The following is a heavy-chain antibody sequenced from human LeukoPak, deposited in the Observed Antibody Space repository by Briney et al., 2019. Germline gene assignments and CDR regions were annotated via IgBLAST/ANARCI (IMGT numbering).Heavy chain of an antibody. CDR1: GGSISDSSSY. CDR3: ARGPWQQLAHFDN. D-gene: IGHD6-13*01. V-gene: IGHV4-39*07. J-gene: IGHJ4*02. Sequence: SETLSLTCTVSGGSISDSSSYWGRIRQPPGKGLEWIANIYFTGSTYYSPSLKSRFTISIDTSKNQFSLRLNSVTAADTAVYYCARGPWQQLAHFDNWGQGTLVTVSS. CDR2: IYFTGST.